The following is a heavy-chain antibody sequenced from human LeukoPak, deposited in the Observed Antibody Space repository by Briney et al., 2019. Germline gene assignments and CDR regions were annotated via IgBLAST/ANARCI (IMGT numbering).Heavy chain of an antibody. CDR2: IYTSGST. V-gene: IGHV4-4*07. CDR1: GGTISSYY. Sequence: PSETLSLTCTVSGGTISSYYWSWIRQPAGKGLEWIGRIYTSGSTNYNPSLKSRVTMSVDTSKNQFSLKLSSVTAADTAVYYCARSELLWFGGVNSGFDYWGQGTLVTVSS. J-gene: IGHJ4*02. CDR3: ARSELLWFGGVNSGFDY. D-gene: IGHD3-10*01.